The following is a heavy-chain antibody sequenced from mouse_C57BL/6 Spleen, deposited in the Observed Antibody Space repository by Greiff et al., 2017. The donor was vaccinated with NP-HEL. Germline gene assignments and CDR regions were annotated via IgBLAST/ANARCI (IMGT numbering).Heavy chain of an antibody. D-gene: IGHD1-1*01. J-gene: IGHJ2*01. V-gene: IGHV1-55*01. CDR2: IYPGSGST. Sequence: QVQLKQPGAELVKPGASVKMSCKASGYTFTSYWITWVKQRPGQGLEWIGDIYPGSGSTNYNEKFKSKATLTVDTSSSTAYMQLSSLTSEDSAVYYCAREITTVVADWGQGTTLTVSS. CDR1: GYTFTSYW. CDR3: AREITTVVAD.